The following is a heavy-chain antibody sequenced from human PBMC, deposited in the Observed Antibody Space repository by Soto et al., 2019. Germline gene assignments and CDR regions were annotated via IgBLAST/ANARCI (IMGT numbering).Heavy chain of an antibody. CDR2: IHITGST. CDR3: ARDDYYNTNSRFDP. Sequence: SETLSLTCIVSGRSVRNYSWSWIRQPAGKGLEWIGRIHITGSTSYNPSLKSRVTMSLDTSKNQFSLRLNSVTAADTAVYYCARDDYYNTNSRFDPWGQGTLVT. V-gene: IGHV4-4*07. D-gene: IGHD3-10*01. CDR1: GRSVRNYS. J-gene: IGHJ5*02.